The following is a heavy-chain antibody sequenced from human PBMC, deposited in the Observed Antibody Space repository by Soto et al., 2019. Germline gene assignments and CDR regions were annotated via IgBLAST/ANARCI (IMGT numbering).Heavy chain of an antibody. CDR3: ARERRITMVRGVTFDY. J-gene: IGHJ4*02. CDR2: INHSGST. V-gene: IGHV4-34*01. CDR1: GGSFSGYY. D-gene: IGHD3-10*01. Sequence: SETLSLTCAVYGGSFSGYYWSWIRQPPGKGLEWIGEINHSGSTNYNPSLKSRVTISVDTSKNQFSLKLSSVTAADTAVYYCARERRITMVRGVTFDYWGQGTLVTVS.